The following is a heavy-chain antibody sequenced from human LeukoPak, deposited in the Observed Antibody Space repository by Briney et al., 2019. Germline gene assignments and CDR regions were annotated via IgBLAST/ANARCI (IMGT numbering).Heavy chain of an antibody. CDR2: INPADSDT. Sequence: GESLNISCQGSGYSFSIHWIGWVRQMPGKGLEWMGIINPADSDTKYSPSFQGQVTISVDKSSSTAYLQWRSLRASDTAMYYCARAGSIAVMPIDAFDMWGQGTMVTVSS. D-gene: IGHD2-8*01. V-gene: IGHV5-51*01. J-gene: IGHJ3*02. CDR1: GYSFSIHW. CDR3: ARAGSIAVMPIDAFDM.